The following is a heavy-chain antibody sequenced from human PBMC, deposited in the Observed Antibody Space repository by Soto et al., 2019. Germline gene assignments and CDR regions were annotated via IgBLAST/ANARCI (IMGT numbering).Heavy chain of an antibody. V-gene: IGHV3-9*01. CDR3: AISQDRGGRTTFIY. D-gene: IGHD3-16*01. CDR1: GLTFDDNA. Sequence: LRLSCAVSGLTFDDNAMHWVRQAPEKGLAWVSGINWKSDIGYADSVKGRFTISRDNAENSLYLQMNSLRAEDTALYYCAISQDRGGRTTFIYWGQGTQVTVSS. CDR2: INWKSDI. J-gene: IGHJ4*02.